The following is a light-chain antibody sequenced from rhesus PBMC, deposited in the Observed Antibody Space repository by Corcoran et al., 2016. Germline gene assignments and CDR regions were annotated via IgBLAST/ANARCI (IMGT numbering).Light chain of an antibody. CDR2: HAS. J-gene: IGKJ1*01. V-gene: IGKV1-25*01. CDR3: QHAYNSPWT. CDR1: QAINNN. Sequence: DIQLTQSPSSLSASVGDRVTIACQASQAINNNLAWYQERPGRAPKLLIYHASALQSGVPSRFSGSGSGTYFTLTITNLQPEDVATYDCQHAYNSPWTFGRGTKMEI.